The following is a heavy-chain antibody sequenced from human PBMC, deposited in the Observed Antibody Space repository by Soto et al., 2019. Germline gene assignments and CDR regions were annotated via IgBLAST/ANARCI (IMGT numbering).Heavy chain of an antibody. V-gene: IGHV1-8*01. J-gene: IGHJ2*01. CDR1: GYTFKDYD. CDR3: ARRMTWSLWCFDL. Sequence: QVQLLQSGAEVKKPGTSVRVSCRASGYTFKDYDINWVRRATGQGLEWMGWMNPNSGNTGYAQKFQGRVTMTRNTSARTDYMELSSLTVEDTALYYCARRMTWSLWCFDLWGSGTQVTVSS. D-gene: IGHD3-10*01. CDR2: MNPNSGNT.